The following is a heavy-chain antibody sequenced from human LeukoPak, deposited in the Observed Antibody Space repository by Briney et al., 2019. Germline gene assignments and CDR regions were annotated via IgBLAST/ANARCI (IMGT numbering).Heavy chain of an antibody. CDR2: ISGSGGST. D-gene: IGHD6-25*01. CDR1: GFTFSSSA. Sequence: GGSLRLSCVVSGFTFSSSAMSWVRQAPAQGLEWVSAISGSGGSTYCADSVKGRFTISRDNPKNTVYLQMNSLRGEDTAVYYCAKEPYSSVYYFYYMDVWGKGTTVTVSS. J-gene: IGHJ6*03. V-gene: IGHV3-23*01. CDR3: AKEPYSSVYYFYYMDV.